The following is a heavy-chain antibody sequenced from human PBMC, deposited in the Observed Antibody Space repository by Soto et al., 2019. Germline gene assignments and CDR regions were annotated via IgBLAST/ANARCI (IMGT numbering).Heavy chain of an antibody. J-gene: IGHJ3*02. V-gene: IGHV3-48*01. CDR2: ISTSTATI. CDR1: GFTFSSYS. Sequence: GGSLRLSCAASGFTFSSYSMNWVRQAPGKGLEWISYISTSTATIYYADSVKGRFTISRDNAKNSLYLQMNNLRAEDTALYYCAGATQAMVRGPRDAFDIWGLGTMVTVSS. D-gene: IGHD3-10*01. CDR3: AGATQAMVRGPRDAFDI.